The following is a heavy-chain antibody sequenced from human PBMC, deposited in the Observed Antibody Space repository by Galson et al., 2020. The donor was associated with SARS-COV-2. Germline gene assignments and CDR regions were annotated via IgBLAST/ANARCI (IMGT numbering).Heavy chain of an antibody. CDR3: ASQSSPYYGMDV. CDR1: GFTFSSYG. J-gene: IGHJ6*04. CDR2: IWYDGSNK. D-gene: IGHD3-10*01. V-gene: IGHV3-33*01. Sequence: GESLQISCAASGFTFSSYGLHWVRQAPGKGLEWVAVIWYDGSNKYYADSVKGRFTISRDNSKNTLYLQMNSLRAEDTAVYYCASQSSPYYGMDVWGEGTTGTGCS.